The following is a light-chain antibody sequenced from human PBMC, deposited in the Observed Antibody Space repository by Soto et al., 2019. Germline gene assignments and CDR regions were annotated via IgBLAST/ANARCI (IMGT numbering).Light chain of an antibody. J-gene: IGKJ3*01. Sequence: DIQMTQSPSSLSASVGDRVIITCQASQDISNYLNWYQQKPGKAPKLLIYDASNLGTGVPSRFSGSGSGTDFTFTISSLQPEDIATYYCQQYDNLPFTFGPGTKVDIK. CDR1: QDISNY. CDR3: QQYDNLPFT. V-gene: IGKV1-33*01. CDR2: DAS.